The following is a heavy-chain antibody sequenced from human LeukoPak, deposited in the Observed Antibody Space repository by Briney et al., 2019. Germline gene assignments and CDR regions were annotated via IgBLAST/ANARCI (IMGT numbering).Heavy chain of an antibody. CDR2: ISSSSSYI. J-gene: IGHJ3*02. CDR1: GFTFSSYS. Sequence: PGGSLRLSCAASGFTFSSYSMNWVRQAPGKGLEWVSSISSSSSYIYYADSVKGRFTISRDNAKSSLYLQMNSLRAEDTAVYYCARVHYDFWSGDRNDAFDIWGQGTMVTVSS. CDR3: ARVHYDFWSGDRNDAFDI. D-gene: IGHD3-3*01. V-gene: IGHV3-21*01.